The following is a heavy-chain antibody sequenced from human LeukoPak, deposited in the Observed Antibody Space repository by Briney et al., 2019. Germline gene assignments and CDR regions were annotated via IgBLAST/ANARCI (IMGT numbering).Heavy chain of an antibody. V-gene: IGHV4-59*01. Sequence: SETLSLTCTVSGGSISSYYWSWIRQPPGKGLEWIGYIYYSGSANYNPSLKSRVTISVDTPKNQFSLKLSSVTAADTAVYYCARTPYYYYYMDVWGKGTTVTVSS. CDR3: ARTPYYYYYMDV. J-gene: IGHJ6*03. CDR2: IYYSGSA. CDR1: GGSISSYY.